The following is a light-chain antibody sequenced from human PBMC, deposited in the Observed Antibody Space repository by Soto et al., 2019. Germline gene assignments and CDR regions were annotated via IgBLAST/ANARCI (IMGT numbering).Light chain of an antibody. Sequence: EIVMTQSPATLSVSPGERATLSCRASQSFSSNVAWYQQKPGQAPRLLIYDASNRATGIPARFSGSGSGTDFTLTISSLEPEDFGVYYCQQRSNWPPVTFGGGTKVDIK. CDR1: QSFSSN. CDR3: QQRSNWPPVT. CDR2: DAS. V-gene: IGKV3-11*01. J-gene: IGKJ4*01.